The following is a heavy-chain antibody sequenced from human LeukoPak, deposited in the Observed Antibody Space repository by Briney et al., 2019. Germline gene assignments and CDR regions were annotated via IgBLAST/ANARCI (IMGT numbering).Heavy chain of an antibody. Sequence: GGSLRLSCAASGFTFSTYSMNWVRQAPGKGLEWVSSISRSSNYIYYADSVKGRFTISRDNAKNSLYLQMNSLRAEDTAVYYCARDLFEYYGSGSYFDYWGQGTLVTVSS. J-gene: IGHJ4*02. CDR3: ARDLFEYYGSGSYFDY. D-gene: IGHD3-10*01. CDR1: GFTFSTYS. V-gene: IGHV3-21*01. CDR2: ISRSSNYI.